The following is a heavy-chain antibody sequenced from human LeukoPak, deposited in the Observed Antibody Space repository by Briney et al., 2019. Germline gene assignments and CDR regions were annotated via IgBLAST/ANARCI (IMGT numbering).Heavy chain of an antibody. CDR2: IWYDGSNK. D-gene: IGHD3-10*01. Sequence: GGSLRLSCAASGFTFSSYGVHWVRQAPGKGLEWVAVIWYDGSNKYYADSVKGRFTISRDNSKNTLYLQMNSLRAEDTAVYYCARGGFYGSGSSFPYYFDYWGQGTLVTVSS. J-gene: IGHJ4*02. CDR3: ARGGFYGSGSSFPYYFDY. CDR1: GFTFSSYG. V-gene: IGHV3-33*01.